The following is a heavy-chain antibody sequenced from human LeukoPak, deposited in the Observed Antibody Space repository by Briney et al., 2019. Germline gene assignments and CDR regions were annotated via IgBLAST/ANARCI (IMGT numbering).Heavy chain of an antibody. CDR3: ARDLAGDYYDSSGYYQYFQH. Sequence: GGSLRLSCAASGFTFSSYSMNWVRQAPGKGLEWVSYISSSSSTIYYADSVKGRFTISRDNAKNSLYLQMNSLRAEDTAVYYCARDLAGDYYDSSGYYQYFQHWGQGTLVTVSS. CDR2: ISSSSSTI. J-gene: IGHJ1*01. D-gene: IGHD3-22*01. V-gene: IGHV3-48*04. CDR1: GFTFSSYS.